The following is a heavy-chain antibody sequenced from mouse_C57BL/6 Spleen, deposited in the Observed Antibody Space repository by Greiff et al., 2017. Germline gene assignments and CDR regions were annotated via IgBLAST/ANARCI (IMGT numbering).Heavy chain of an antibody. J-gene: IGHJ4*01. V-gene: IGHV6-3*01. CDR2: IRLKSDNYAT. D-gene: IGHD2-2*01. CDR1: GFTFSNYW. Sequence: EVMLVESGGGLVQPGGSMKLSCVASGFTFSNYWMNWVRQSPEKGLEWVAQIRLKSDNYATHYAESVKGRFTISRDDSKSSVYLQMNNLRAEDTGIYYCTGWLPDDYYAMDYWGQGTSVTVSS. CDR3: TGWLPDDYYAMDY.